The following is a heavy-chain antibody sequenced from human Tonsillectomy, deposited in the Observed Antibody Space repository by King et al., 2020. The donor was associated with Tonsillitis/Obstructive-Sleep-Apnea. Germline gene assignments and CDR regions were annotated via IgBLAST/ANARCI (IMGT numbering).Heavy chain of an antibody. V-gene: IGHV4-4*02. CDR2: IYHSWSS. Sequence: LQLQESGPGLMKPSGTLSLTCAVSGDSISTSDWWSWVRQPPGKGLEWIGEIYHSWSSNYNPSLKSRVTISVDKSKNQFSLNLDSVTAADTAIYYCARDYYGSGNGFDIWGQGTMVTVSS. CDR3: ARDYYGSGNGFDI. CDR1: GDSISTSDW. D-gene: IGHD3-10*01. J-gene: IGHJ3*02.